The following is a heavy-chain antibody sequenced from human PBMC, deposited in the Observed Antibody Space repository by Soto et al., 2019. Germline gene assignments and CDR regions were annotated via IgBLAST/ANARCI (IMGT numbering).Heavy chain of an antibody. V-gene: IGHV1-18*01. CDR1: GYTFTSYG. D-gene: IGHD6-19*01. Sequence: QVQLVQSGAEVKKPGASVKVSCKASGYTFTSYGISWVRQAPGQGLEWMGWISAYNGNTNYAQKLQCRVTKTTDTSTSTAYSELRSLRSDDTALYYCAIIAVADYNWFDPWGKVTLVTDSS. CDR2: ISAYNGNT. CDR3: AIIAVADYNWFDP. J-gene: IGHJ5*02.